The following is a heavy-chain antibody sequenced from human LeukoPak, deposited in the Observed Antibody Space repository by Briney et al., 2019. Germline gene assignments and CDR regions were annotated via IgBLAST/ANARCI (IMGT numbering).Heavy chain of an antibody. D-gene: IGHD4-17*01. CDR2: INPNSGGT. J-gene: IGHJ5*02. Sequence: ASVKVSCKASGYTFTGYYIHWVRQAPGQGLEWMGRINPNSGGTNYTQKSQGRVTMTRDTSISTAYMELRRLTSDDTAVYYCARHHESYKYYGDYLNCFDPWGQGTLVTVSS. CDR3: ARHHESYKYYGDYLNCFDP. CDR1: GYTFTGYY. V-gene: IGHV1-2*06.